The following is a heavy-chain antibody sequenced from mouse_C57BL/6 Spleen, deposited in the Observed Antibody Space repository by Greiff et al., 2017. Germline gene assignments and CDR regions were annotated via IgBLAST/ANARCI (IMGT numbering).Heavy chain of an antibody. Sequence: QVQLQQSGPELVKPGASVKISCKASGYAFSSSWMNWVKQRPGKGLEWIGRIYPGDGDTNYNGKFKGKATLTADKSSSTAYMQLSSLTSEDSAVYFCARSDSYYYGSSPYAMDYWGQGTSVTVSS. CDR2: IYPGDGDT. CDR1: GYAFSSSW. CDR3: ARSDSYYYGSSPYAMDY. J-gene: IGHJ4*01. D-gene: IGHD1-1*01. V-gene: IGHV1-82*01.